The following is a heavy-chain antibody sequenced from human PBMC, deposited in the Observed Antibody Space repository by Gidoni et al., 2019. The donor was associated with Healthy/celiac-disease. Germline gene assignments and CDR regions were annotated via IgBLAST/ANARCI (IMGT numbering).Heavy chain of an antibody. CDR3: AYRDGYNYDY. J-gene: IGHJ4*02. CDR1: GGSISSSSYY. V-gene: IGHV4-39*07. CDR2: IYYSGST. Sequence: QLQLQESGPGLVKPSETLSLTCTVSGGSISSSSYYWGWIRQPPGKGLEWIGSIYYSGSTYYNPSLKSRVTISVDTSKNQFSLKLSSVTAADTAVSYCAYRDGYNYDYWGQGTLVTVSS. D-gene: IGHD5-12*01.